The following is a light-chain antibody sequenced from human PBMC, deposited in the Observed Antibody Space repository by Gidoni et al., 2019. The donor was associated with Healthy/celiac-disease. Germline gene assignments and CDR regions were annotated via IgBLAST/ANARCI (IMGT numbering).Light chain of an antibody. CDR3: YSTDSSGNHRGG. Sequence: SYELTQPPSVSVSPGQTGRNTCSGDALPQKYAYWYQQKSGQAPVLVIYEDSQRPSGIPECFAGSSSGTMATLTISGAQVVDEADYYCYSTDSSGNHRGGFGGGTKLTVL. CDR2: EDS. J-gene: IGLJ2*01. CDR1: ALPQKY. V-gene: IGLV3-10*01.